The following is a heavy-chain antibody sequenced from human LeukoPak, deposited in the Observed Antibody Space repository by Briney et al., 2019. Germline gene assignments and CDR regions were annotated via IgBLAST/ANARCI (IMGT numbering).Heavy chain of an antibody. Sequence: GGSLRLSCAASGFTFSNYAMSWVRQAPGKGLDWVSAISGGGGSTYYADSVRGRFTISRDNSKNTLYLQINSLRAEDTAVYYCVPTRMSYIWGYFDYWGQGTLVTVSS. CDR2: ISGGGGST. D-gene: IGHD3-16*01. CDR3: VPTRMSYIWGYFDY. CDR1: GFTFSNYA. J-gene: IGHJ4*02. V-gene: IGHV3-23*01.